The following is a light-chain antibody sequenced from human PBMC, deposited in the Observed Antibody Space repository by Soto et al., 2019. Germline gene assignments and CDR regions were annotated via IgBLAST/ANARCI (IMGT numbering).Light chain of an antibody. CDR1: QSVLYTAINKNY. CDR2: WAS. Sequence: DTVMTQSPDSLTVSLGERATINCKSSQSVLYTAINKNYLGWYQQKPGQPPNLLIYWASTRASGVPDRFIGSASGTDFTLTISSLQPEDAAVYYCQQYFTTPITFGQGTRLEI. V-gene: IGKV4-1*01. CDR3: QQYFTTPIT. J-gene: IGKJ5*01.